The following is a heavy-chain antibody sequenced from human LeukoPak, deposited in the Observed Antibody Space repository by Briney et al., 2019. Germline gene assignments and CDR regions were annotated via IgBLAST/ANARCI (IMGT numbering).Heavy chain of an antibody. CDR1: GFTFSNNW. CDR3: ARDLSSSSTAYLHH. Sequence: GGSLRLSCAAPGFTFSNNWMTWVRQAPGKGLEWVASVKKDASEKYYVDSVKGRFTISRDNGKNSLFLQMNSLRAEDTAVYYCARDLSSSSTAYLHHWGQGTLVTVSS. D-gene: IGHD6-6*01. J-gene: IGHJ1*01. CDR2: VKKDASEK. V-gene: IGHV3-7*01.